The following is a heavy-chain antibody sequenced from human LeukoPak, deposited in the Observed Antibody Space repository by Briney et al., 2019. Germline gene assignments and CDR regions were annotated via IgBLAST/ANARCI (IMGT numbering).Heavy chain of an antibody. Sequence: ASVKVSCKASGYTFTSYGISRVRQAPGQGLEWMGWISAYNGNTNYAQKLQGRVTMTTDTSTSTAYMELRSLRSDDTAVYYCARGFLGGPLFWSGNYFDFWGQGTLVTVSS. D-gene: IGHD3-3*01. CDR2: ISAYNGNT. J-gene: IGHJ4*02. CDR3: ARGFLGGPLFWSGNYFDF. CDR1: GYTFTSYG. V-gene: IGHV1-18*01.